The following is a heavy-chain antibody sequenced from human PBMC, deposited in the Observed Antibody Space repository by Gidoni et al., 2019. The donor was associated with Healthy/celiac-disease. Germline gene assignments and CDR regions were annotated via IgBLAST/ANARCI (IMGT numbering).Heavy chain of an antibody. V-gene: IGHV3-53*01. CDR1: GFTVSSNY. Sequence: EVQLVVSGGGLIPPGGSLRLSRAASGFTVSSNYMSWVRQAPGKGLEWVSAIYSGGSTYYADSVKGRFTISRDNSKNTLYLQMNSLRAEDTAVYYCARDDYGDRNFDYWGQGTLVTVSS. CDR3: ARDDYGDRNFDY. CDR2: IYSGGST. J-gene: IGHJ4*02. D-gene: IGHD4-17*01.